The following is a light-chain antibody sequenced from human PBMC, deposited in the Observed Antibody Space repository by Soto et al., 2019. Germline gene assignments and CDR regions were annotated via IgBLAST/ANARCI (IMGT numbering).Light chain of an antibody. CDR3: QQYNNWPFT. CDR1: QSISSN. J-gene: IGKJ3*01. V-gene: IGKV3-15*01. Sequence: EIVMTQSPATLSVSPGERATLSCRASQSISSNLAWYQQKPGQAPRLLIYGASTRAPGIPARFSGSGSGTEFNLTISSLQSEDFAVYYCQQYNNWPFTFGPGTKVDVK. CDR2: GAS.